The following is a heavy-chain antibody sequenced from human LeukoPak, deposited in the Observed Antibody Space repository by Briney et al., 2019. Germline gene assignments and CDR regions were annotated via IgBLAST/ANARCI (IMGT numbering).Heavy chain of an antibody. J-gene: IGHJ4*02. CDR3: ARVGYDSSGYYGFDY. D-gene: IGHD3-22*01. V-gene: IGHV3-7*01. CDR2: MNQDGREK. CDR1: GFTFTTYW. Sequence: PGGSLRLSCTSSGFTFTTYWMTWVRQAPGKGLEWVANMNQDGREKHYVDSVKGRFTISRDNGDNSLDLQMNSLRVEDTAVYYCARVGYDSSGYYGFDYWGQGTLVTVSS.